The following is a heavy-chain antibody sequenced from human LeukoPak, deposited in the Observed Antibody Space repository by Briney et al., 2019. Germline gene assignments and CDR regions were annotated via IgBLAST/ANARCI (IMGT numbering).Heavy chain of an antibody. D-gene: IGHD6-6*01. V-gene: IGHV3-53*01. CDR1: RFTVSSNY. Sequence: GGSLRLSCAASRFTVSSNYMSWVRQAPGKGLEWVSVIYSGGSTYYADSVKGRFTISRDNSKNTLYLQMNSLRAEDTAVYYCARVLGGSSSMAYYYYHMDVWGKGTTVTVSS. CDR3: ARVLGGSSSMAYYYYHMDV. J-gene: IGHJ6*03. CDR2: IYSGGST.